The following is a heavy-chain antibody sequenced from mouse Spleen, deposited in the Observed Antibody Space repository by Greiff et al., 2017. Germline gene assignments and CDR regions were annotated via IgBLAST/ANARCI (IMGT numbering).Heavy chain of an antibody. D-gene: IGHD1-2*01. CDR3: VGGFITTATGSMGY. CDR1: GYTFTSYW. J-gene: IGHJ4*01. CDR2: IDPSDSYT. V-gene: IGHV1-69*01. Sequence: QVQLQQSGAELVMPGASVKLSCKASGYTFTSYWMHWVKQRPGQGLEWIGEIDPSDSYTNYNQKFKGKATLTVDKSSSTAYMQLSSLTSEDSAVYYCVGGFITTATGSMGYWGQGTSVTVSS.